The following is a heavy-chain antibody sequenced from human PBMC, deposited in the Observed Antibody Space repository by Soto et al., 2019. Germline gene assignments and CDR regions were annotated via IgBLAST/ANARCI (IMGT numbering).Heavy chain of an antibody. CDR3: ARDRAVAAPWWKYYSDYGIDV. V-gene: IGHV1-46*01. Sequence: QVQLVQSGAEVKKPGASVKVSCKASGYTFTSYYMHWVRQAPGQGLEWMGILNPSGGSTSYAQKFQDRVTMTSDASTSTVYMEPGGLRSEDTAVYYCARDRAVAAPWWKYYSDYGIDVWGQGTTFTVSS. D-gene: IGHD6-13*01. CDR2: LNPSGGST. CDR1: GYTFTSYY. J-gene: IGHJ6*02.